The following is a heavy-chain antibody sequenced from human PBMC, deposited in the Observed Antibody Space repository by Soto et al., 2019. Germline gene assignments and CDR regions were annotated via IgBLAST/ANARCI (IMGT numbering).Heavy chain of an antibody. D-gene: IGHD5-18*01. Sequence: ASVKVSCKASGYTFTGYYMHWVRQAPGQGLEWMGWINPNSGGTNYAQKFRGRVTMTRDTSISTAYMELSRLRSDDTAVYYCARGWTRGYSYGPGYWGQGTLVTVSS. J-gene: IGHJ4*02. CDR1: GYTFTGYY. V-gene: IGHV1-2*02. CDR3: ARGWTRGYSYGPGY. CDR2: INPNSGGT.